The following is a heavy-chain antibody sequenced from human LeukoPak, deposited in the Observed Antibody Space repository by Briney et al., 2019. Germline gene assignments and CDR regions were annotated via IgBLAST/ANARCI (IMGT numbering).Heavy chain of an antibody. V-gene: IGHV3-66*01. CDR2: IYSSRST. J-gene: IGHJ4*02. CDR3: ARRGSGYTEPIDY. D-gene: IGHD5-12*01. CDR1: GFTVSSNY. Sequence: GSLRLSCAASGFTVSSNYMSWVRQAPGKGLEWVSVIYSSRSTSYADSVKGRFTISRDNSKNTVYLQMNSLRAEDTAVYYCARRGSGYTEPIDYWGQGTLVTVSS.